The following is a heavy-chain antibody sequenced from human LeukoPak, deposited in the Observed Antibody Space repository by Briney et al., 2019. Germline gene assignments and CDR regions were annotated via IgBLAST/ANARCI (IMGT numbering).Heavy chain of an antibody. D-gene: IGHD3-9*01. V-gene: IGHV3-74*01. CDR3: ASSAILTGYYTGHDY. J-gene: IGHJ4*02. CDR1: GFTFSSYE. CDR2: IISDGSST. Sequence: PGGSLRLSCAASGFTFSSYEINWVRQAPGKGLVWVSRIISDGSSTSYVDSVKGRFTISRDNAKNTLYLQMNSLRAEDTAVYYCASSAILTGYYTGHDYWGQGTLVTVSS.